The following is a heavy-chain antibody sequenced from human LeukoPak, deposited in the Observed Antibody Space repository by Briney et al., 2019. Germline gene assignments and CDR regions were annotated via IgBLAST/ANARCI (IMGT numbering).Heavy chain of an antibody. CDR2: ISGSGDST. J-gene: IGHJ4*02. CDR1: GFTFSSYA. D-gene: IGHD3-22*01. CDR3: AKDRPQYYDSSGYYFDYYFDY. V-gene: IGHV3-23*01. Sequence: GGSLRLSCAASGFTFSSYAMSWVRQAPGKGLEWVSAISGSGDSTYYADSVKGRFTISRDNSKNTLHLQMKSLRAEDTAIYYCAKDRPQYYDSSGYYFDYYFDYWGQGTLVTVSS.